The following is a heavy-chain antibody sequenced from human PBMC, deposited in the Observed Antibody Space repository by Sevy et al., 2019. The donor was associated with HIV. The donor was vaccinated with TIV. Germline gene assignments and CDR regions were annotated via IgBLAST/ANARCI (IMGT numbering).Heavy chain of an antibody. CDR2: ISRSSSVT. D-gene: IGHD6-19*01. V-gene: IGHV3-11*05. CDR1: GFTLSDFE. CDR3: ARDATVAGSYFLDY. Sequence: GGSLRLSCTISGFTLSDFEMSWVRQAPGKGLEWISYISRSSSVTSYADSVKGRFTISRDNAKNSIYLEMSRLGDGDTAIYYCARDATVAGSYFLDYWGRGSLVTVSS. J-gene: IGHJ4*02.